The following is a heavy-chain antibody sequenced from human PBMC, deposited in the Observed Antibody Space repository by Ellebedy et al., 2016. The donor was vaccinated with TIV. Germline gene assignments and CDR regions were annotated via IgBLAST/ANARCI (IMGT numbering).Heavy chain of an antibody. D-gene: IGHD2-8*01. CDR3: ARDQWPGRAYYFDS. CDR2: IKQDGSEK. J-gene: IGHJ4*02. V-gene: IGHV3-7*01. Sequence: GGSLRLSCATSGFTFSNYWMTWVRQAPGKGLEWVANIKQDGSEKYYVDSVKGRFSISRDNAKNSLYVQMNSLTDEDTAVYYCARDQWPGRAYYFDSWGQGTLVTVSS. CDR1: GFTFSNYW.